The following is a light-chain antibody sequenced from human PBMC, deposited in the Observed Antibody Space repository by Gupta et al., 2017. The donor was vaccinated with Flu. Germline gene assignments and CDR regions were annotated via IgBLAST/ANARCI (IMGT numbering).Light chain of an antibody. Sequence: STLSASVGDGVTITGRASQSVSSWLAWYQQKPGKAPKLLIYKASSLESGVPSRFSGSGSGTEFTLTISSLQPDDFATYYCQQYNSYSPPTFGGGTKVEIK. CDR1: QSVSSW. CDR2: KAS. J-gene: IGKJ4*01. V-gene: IGKV1-5*03. CDR3: QQYNSYSPPT.